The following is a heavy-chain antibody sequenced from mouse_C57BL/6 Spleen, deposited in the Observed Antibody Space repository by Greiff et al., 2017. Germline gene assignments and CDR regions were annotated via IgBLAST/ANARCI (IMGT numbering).Heavy chain of an antibody. Sequence: VQLQQPGAELVKPGASVKLSCKASGYTFTSYWMHWVKQRPGQGLEWIGMIHPNSGSTNYNEKFKSKATMTVAKSSSTAYMQLSSLTSEDSAVYYCSKALYGSSPFDYWGQGTTLTVSS. CDR3: SKALYGSSPFDY. V-gene: IGHV1-64*01. D-gene: IGHD1-1*01. CDR2: IHPNSGST. CDR1: GYTFTSYW. J-gene: IGHJ2*01.